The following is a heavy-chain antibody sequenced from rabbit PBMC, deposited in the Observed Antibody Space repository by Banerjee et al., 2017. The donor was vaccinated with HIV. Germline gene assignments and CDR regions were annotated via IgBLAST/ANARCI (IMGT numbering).Heavy chain of an antibody. CDR2: INTSSGNT. V-gene: IGHV1S45*01. D-gene: IGHD6-1*01. J-gene: IGHJ4*01. CDR3: ARDLSNGDGYNFNL. CDR1: GFSFSNKYG. Sequence: QEQLEESGGDRVKPEGSLTLPCTASGFSFSNKYGMGWVRQAPGKGLEWIGCINTSSGNTVYASWAKGRFTISKTSSTTVPLQMTSLTAADTATYFCARDLSNGDGYNFNLWGQGTLVTVS.